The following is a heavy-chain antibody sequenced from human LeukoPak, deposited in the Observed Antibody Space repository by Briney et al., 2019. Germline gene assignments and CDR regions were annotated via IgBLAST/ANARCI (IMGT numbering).Heavy chain of an antibody. D-gene: IGHD6-13*01. V-gene: IGHV3-53*01. CDR3: ARSGSKNSSSWYDAFDI. CDR2: IYTGGTI. CDR1: GFTVSSNY. J-gene: IGHJ3*02. Sequence: PGGSLRLSCAASGFTVSSNYMTWVRQAPGKGLEWVSVIYTGGTINYADSVKGRFTISRDNAKNSLYLQMNSLRAEDTAVYYCARSGSKNSSSWYDAFDIWGQGTMVTVSS.